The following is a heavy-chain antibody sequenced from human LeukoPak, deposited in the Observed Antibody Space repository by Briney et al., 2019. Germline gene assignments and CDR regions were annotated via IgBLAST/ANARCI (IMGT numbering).Heavy chain of an antibody. CDR1: GYSFTSYW. D-gene: IGHD2-2*01. CDR2: IYPGDSDT. CDR3: ARLVPDLLGWFDP. J-gene: IGHJ5*02. V-gene: IGHV5-51*01. Sequence: GESLKISCKGSGYSFTSYWIVWVRQRPVKGLEWMGIIYPGDSDTRYSPSFQGQVTISADKSISTAYLQWSSPKASDTAMYYCARLVPDLLGWFDPWGQGTLVTVSS.